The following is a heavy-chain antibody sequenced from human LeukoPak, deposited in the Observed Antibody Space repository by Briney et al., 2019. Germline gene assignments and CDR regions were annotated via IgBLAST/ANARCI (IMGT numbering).Heavy chain of an antibody. Sequence: SETLSLTCTVSGGSISSSSYYWGWIRQPPGKGLEWIGSIYYSGSTYYNPSLKSRVTISVDTSKNQFSLKLSSVTAADTAVYYCARDFMSGWSLYYFDYWGQGTLVTVSS. CDR1: GGSISSSSYY. CDR2: IYYSGST. D-gene: IGHD6-19*01. CDR3: ARDFMSGWSLYYFDY. V-gene: IGHV4-39*07. J-gene: IGHJ4*02.